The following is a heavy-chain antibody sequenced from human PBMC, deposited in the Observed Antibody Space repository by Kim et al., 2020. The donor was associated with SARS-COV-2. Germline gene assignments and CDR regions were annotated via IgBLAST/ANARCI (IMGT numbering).Heavy chain of an antibody. J-gene: IGHJ6*03. Sequence: ASVKVSCKASGYTFISYAMNWVRQAPGQGLEWMGWINTNTGNPTYAQGFTGRFVFSLDTSVSTAYLQISSLKAEDTAVYYCARDMSSGYYPAYYYYYMDVWGKGTTVTVSS. V-gene: IGHV7-4-1*02. CDR2: INTNTGNP. CDR3: ARDMSSGYYPAYYYYYMDV. CDR1: GYTFISYA. D-gene: IGHD3-22*01.